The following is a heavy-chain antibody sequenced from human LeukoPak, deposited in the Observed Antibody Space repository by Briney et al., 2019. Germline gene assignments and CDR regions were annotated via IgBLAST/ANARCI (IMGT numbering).Heavy chain of an antibody. Sequence: GGSLRLSCAASGFTFSSYSMNWVRQAPGKGLEWVSYISSSSSTIYYADSVKGRFTISRDNAKNSLYLQVNSLRAEDTAVYYCARDLGVTMIVVVANAFDIWGQGTMVTVSS. CDR3: ARDLGVTMIVVVANAFDI. CDR2: ISSSSSTI. V-gene: IGHV3-48*01. J-gene: IGHJ3*02. D-gene: IGHD3-22*01. CDR1: GFTFSSYS.